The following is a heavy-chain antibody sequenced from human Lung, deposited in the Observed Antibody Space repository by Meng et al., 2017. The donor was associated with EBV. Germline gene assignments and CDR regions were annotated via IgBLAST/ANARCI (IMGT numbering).Heavy chain of an antibody. D-gene: IGHD1-20*01. CDR3: AREWGHSDNWYNYFDP. CDR1: GESITSGGHY. J-gene: IGHJ5*02. V-gene: IGHV4-30-4*01. CDR2: ISYSGTT. Sequence: VQLQESGPGVVKPSQTLSLTCTVSGESITSGGHYWSWIRQTPGKGLEWIGYISYSGTTYYNPSLESRITISIDMSENHLSLKMNSMTSADTAIYYCAREWGHSDNWYNYFDPWGQGTLVTVSS.